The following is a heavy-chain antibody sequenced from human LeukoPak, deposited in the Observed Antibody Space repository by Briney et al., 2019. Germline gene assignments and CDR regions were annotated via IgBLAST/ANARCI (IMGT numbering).Heavy chain of an antibody. D-gene: IGHD1-26*01. CDR2: ISSSSSYI. CDR3: ARDLLGWELHYFDY. Sequence: GGSLRLSCAASGFTFSSYSMNWVRQAPGKGLEWVSSISSSSSYIYYADSVKGRFTISRDNTKNSLYLQMNSLRAEDTAVYYCARDLLGWELHYFDYWGQGTLVTVSS. V-gene: IGHV3-21*01. CDR1: GFTFSSYS. J-gene: IGHJ4*02.